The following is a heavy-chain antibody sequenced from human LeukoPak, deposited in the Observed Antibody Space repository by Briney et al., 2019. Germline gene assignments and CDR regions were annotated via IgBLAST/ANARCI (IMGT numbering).Heavy chain of an antibody. CDR3: ARGYSSGLGANWFDP. V-gene: IGHV4-34*09. CDR1: GGSFSGYY. Sequence: PSETLSLTCAVYGGSFSGYYWSWIRQPPGKGLEWIGEINHSGSTYYNPSLKSRVTISVDTSKNQFSLKLSSVTAADTAVYYCARGYSSGLGANWFDPWGQGTLVTVSS. D-gene: IGHD6-19*01. CDR2: INHSGST. J-gene: IGHJ5*02.